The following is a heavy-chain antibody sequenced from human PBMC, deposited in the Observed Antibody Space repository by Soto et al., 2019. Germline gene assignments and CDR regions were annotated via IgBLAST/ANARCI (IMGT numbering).Heavy chain of an antibody. V-gene: IGHV4-4*02. D-gene: IGHD3-22*01. CDR2: IYHSGST. Sequence: PSETLSLTCAVSGCSISSSNWWSWVRQPPGKGLEWIGEIYHSGSTNYNPSLKSRVTISVDKSKNQFSLKLSSVTAADTAVYYCARAPGDYYDSSGYPRFDPWGQGTLVTVSS. J-gene: IGHJ5*02. CDR3: ARAPGDYYDSSGYPRFDP. CDR1: GCSISSSNW.